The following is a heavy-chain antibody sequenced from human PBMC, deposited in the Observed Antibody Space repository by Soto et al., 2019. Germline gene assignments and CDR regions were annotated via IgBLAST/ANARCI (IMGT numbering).Heavy chain of an antibody. Sequence: PGESLKISCKGSGYSFTSYWISWVRQMPGKGLEWMGRIDPSDSYTNYSPSFQGHVTISADKSISTAYLRWSSLKASDTAMYYCATPLGDAAGGAFDIRGQGTMVTVSS. CDR2: IDPSDSYT. D-gene: IGHD6-13*01. V-gene: IGHV5-10-1*01. CDR3: ATPLGDAAGGAFDI. J-gene: IGHJ3*02. CDR1: GYSFTSYW.